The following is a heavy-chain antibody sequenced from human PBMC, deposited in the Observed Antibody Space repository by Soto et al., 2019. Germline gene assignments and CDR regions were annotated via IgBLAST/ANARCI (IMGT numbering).Heavy chain of an antibody. CDR2: MNPNSGNT. V-gene: IGHV1-8*01. CDR3: ASSDRTGGQHITYAFDI. J-gene: IGHJ3*02. CDR1: GYTFTSYD. D-gene: IGHD3-9*01. Sequence: ASVKVSCKASGYTFTSYDINWVRQATGQGLEWMGWMNPNSGNTGCAQKFQGRVTMTRNTSISTAYMELSSLRSEDTAVYYCASSDRTGGQHITYAFDIWGQGTMVTVSS.